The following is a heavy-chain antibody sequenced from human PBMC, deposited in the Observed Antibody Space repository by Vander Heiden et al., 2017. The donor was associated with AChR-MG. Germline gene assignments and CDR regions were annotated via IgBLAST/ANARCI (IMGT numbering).Heavy chain of an antibody. V-gene: IGHV4-59*01. CDR2: IYYSGST. D-gene: IGHD3-9*01. CDR1: GGSISSYY. J-gene: IGHJ4*02. CDR3: ARVRHRELYYDILTGYFDY. Sequence: QVQLQESGPGLVKPSETLSLTCTVSGGSISSYYWSWIRQPPGKGLEWIGYIYYSGSTNYNPSLKSRVTISVDTSKNQFSLKLSSVTAADTAVYYCARVRHRELYYDILTGYFDYWGQGTLVTVSS.